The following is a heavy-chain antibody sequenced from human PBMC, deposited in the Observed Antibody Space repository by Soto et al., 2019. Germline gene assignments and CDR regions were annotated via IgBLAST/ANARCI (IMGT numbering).Heavy chain of an antibody. CDR3: ARAALNCNELYYSYGMDV. J-gene: IGHJ6*02. Sequence: ASVKVSCPASGYTFTGYYMHWVRQAPGQGLEWMGWINPNSGGTNYAQKFQGRVTMTRDTSISTAYMELSRLRSDDTGVYYCARAALNCNELYYSYGMDVWDQGPKVTVSS. CDR1: GYTFTGYY. V-gene: IGHV1-2*02. CDR2: INPNSGGT. D-gene: IGHD1-7*01.